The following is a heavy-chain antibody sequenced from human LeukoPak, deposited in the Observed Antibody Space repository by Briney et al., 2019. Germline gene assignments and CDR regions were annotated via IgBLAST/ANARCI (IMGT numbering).Heavy chain of an antibody. V-gene: IGHV4-59*01. Sequence: SETLSLTCTVSGGSISSYYWSWIRQPPGKGLEWIGYIYYSGSTNYNPSLKSRVTISVDTSKNQFSLKLSSVTAADTAVYYCARFYPAGPRDSMPAANYYYMDVWGKGTTVTVSS. CDR1: GGSISSYY. J-gene: IGHJ6*03. CDR3: ARFYPAGPRDSMPAANYYYMDV. CDR2: IYYSGST. D-gene: IGHD2-2*01.